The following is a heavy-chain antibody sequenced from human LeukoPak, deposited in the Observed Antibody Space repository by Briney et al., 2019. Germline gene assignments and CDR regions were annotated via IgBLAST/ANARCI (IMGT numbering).Heavy chain of an antibody. Sequence: ASVRVSCKASGFTFTGYYVQWVRQAPGQGLEWVGWMNFYNGGTRCAPKFQGRVTMTRDTSISTAYMELNSLRSDDTAMYYCAREGSSGHDWYAFDIWGQETMVTVSS. CDR3: AREGSSGHDWYAFDI. CDR1: GFTFTGYY. D-gene: IGHD5-12*01. V-gene: IGHV1-2*02. J-gene: IGHJ3*02. CDR2: MNFYNGGT.